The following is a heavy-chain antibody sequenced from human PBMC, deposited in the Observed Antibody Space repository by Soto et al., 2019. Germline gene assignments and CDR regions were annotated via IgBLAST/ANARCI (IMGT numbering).Heavy chain of an antibody. V-gene: IGHV3-30*18. CDR3: AKGFDSSGYENYLDS. D-gene: IGHD3-22*01. CDR2: ISHDGSYK. Sequence: QVQLVESGGGVVQPGRSLRLSCAASGFTFSFYAMHWVRQTPGQGLEWVSLISHDGSYKYYGDSVKARFTISRDNSKNTRYLQMDSLSAEDTAVYYCAKGFDSSGYENYLDSWGQGTLVTVSS. J-gene: IGHJ4*02. CDR1: GFTFSFYA.